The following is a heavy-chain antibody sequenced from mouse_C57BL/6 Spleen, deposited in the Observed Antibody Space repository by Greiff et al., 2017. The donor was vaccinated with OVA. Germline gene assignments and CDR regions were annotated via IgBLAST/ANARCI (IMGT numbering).Heavy chain of an antibody. D-gene: IGHD3-2*02. V-gene: IGHV3-6*01. CDR3: ARGQHRPCMDY. CDR1: GYSITSGYY. J-gene: IGHJ4*01. Sequence: ESGPGLVKPSQSLSLTCSVTGYSITSGYYWNWIRQFPGNKLEWMGFISYDGSTHYNPSLKNRISITRDTSKNQFFLKLNSVTTEDTATYYCARGQHRPCMDYWGQGTSVTVSS. CDR2: ISYDGST.